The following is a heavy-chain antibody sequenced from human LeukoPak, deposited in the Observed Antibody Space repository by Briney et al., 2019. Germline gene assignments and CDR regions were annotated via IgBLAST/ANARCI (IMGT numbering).Heavy chain of an antibody. CDR2: ISYDGNKK. CDR1: GFTFNNYG. J-gene: IGHJ6*03. V-gene: IGHV3-30*03. CDR3: ARGRVVPAAKPFYYYYMDV. D-gene: IGHD2-2*01. Sequence: PGRSLRLSCAASGFTFNNYGMHWVRQAPGKGLEWVALISYDGNKKFYADSVMGRFTISRDNSKNTLYLQMNSLRAEDTAVYYCARGRVVPAAKPFYYYYMDVWGKGTTVTVSS.